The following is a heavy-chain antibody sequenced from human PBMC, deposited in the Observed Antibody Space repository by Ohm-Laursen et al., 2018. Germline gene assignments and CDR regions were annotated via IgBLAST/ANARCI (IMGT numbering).Heavy chain of an antibody. V-gene: IGHV3-23*01. CDR2: ISGSGGST. CDR1: GFTFSSYW. D-gene: IGHD3-10*01. Sequence: SLRLSCAASGFTFSSYWMHWVRQAPGKGLEWVSTISGSGGSTYYADSVKGRFTISRDNSKNTLYLQMNSLRAEDTAVYYCAKFLPMVRGVKAFDYWGQGTLVTVSS. J-gene: IGHJ4*02. CDR3: AKFLPMVRGVKAFDY.